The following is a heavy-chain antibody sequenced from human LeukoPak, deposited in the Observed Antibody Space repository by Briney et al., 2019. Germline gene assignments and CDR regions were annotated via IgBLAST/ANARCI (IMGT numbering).Heavy chain of an antibody. D-gene: IGHD4-23*01. CDR2: IYYSGST. J-gene: IGHJ4*02. Sequence: KPSETLSLTCTVSGGSISSYYWSWIRQPPGKGLEWIGYIYYSGSTNYNPSLKSRVTVSVDTSKNQFSLKLSSVTAADTAVYYCAGSGGNSFDYFDYWGQGTLVTVSS. V-gene: IGHV4-59*01. CDR1: GGSISSYY. CDR3: AGSGGNSFDYFDY.